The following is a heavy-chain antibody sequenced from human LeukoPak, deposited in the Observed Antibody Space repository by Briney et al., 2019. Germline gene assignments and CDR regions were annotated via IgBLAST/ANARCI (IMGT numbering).Heavy chain of an antibody. CDR1: GFSFSSYA. Sequence: GRSLRLSCATSGFSFSSYAMSWVRQAPGKGLEWVSVIYSGGSTYYADSVKGRLTISRDNSKNTLYLQMNSLRAEDTAVYYCARDRSSGWPYYYYYMDVWGKGTTVTISS. V-gene: IGHV3-53*01. CDR2: IYSGGST. D-gene: IGHD6-19*01. J-gene: IGHJ6*03. CDR3: ARDRSSGWPYYYYYMDV.